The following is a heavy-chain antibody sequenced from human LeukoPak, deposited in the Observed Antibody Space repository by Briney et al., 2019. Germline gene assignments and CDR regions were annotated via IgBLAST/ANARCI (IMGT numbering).Heavy chain of an antibody. CDR2: IWYDGSNK. CDR1: GFTFSSYG. CDR3: AKDFYCHGDYSQTFDY. J-gene: IGHJ4*02. D-gene: IGHD4-17*01. V-gene: IGHV3-33*06. Sequence: GRSLRLSCAASGFTFSSYGMHWVRQAPGKGLEWVAVIWYDGSNKYYADSVKGRFTISRDNSKNTLYLQMNSLRAEDTAVYYCAKDFYCHGDYSQTFDYWGQGTLVTVSS.